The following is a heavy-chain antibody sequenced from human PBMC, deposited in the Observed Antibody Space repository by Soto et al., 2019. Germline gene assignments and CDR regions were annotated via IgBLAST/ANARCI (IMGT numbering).Heavy chain of an antibody. CDR3: ASRDGYNRVAY. J-gene: IGHJ4*02. D-gene: IGHD5-12*01. V-gene: IGHV1-46*04. Sequence: ASVKVSCKASGYTFTSYYMHWVRQAPGQGLEWMGIINPSGGSTSYAQKLQGRVTITMDACTSTAYMEPSSLRSEDRAVYYCASRDGYNRVAYWGQGTLVTVSS. CDR2: INPSGGST. CDR1: GYTFTSYY.